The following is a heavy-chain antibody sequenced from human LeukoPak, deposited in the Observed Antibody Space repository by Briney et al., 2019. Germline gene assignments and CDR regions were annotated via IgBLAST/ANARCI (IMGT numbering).Heavy chain of an antibody. D-gene: IGHD5-24*01. J-gene: IGHJ4*02. CDR2: INPNSGGT. CDR1: GYTFTGYY. V-gene: IGHV1-2*02. Sequence: ASVKVSCKASGYTFTGYYMHWVRQAPGQGLEWMGWINPNSGGTNYAQKFQGRVTMTRDTSISTAYMELSRLRSDDTAVYYCARNPPRDGYTLRFDYWGQGTLVTVSS. CDR3: ARNPPRDGYTLRFDY.